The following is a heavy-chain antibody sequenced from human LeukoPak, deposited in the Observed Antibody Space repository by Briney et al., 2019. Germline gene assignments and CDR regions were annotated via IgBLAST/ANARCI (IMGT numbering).Heavy chain of an antibody. Sequence: ASVKVSCKASGYTFTSYFMHWVRQAPGQGLEWMGLVNPSGGSTNYAQKFQSRVTMTRDMSTSTVFMELDSLRSEDTAVYYCARGPGDLGDYWGQGTLVTVSS. CDR2: VNPSGGST. V-gene: IGHV1-46*01. CDR1: GYTFTSYF. D-gene: IGHD7-27*01. CDR3: ARGPGDLGDY. J-gene: IGHJ4*02.